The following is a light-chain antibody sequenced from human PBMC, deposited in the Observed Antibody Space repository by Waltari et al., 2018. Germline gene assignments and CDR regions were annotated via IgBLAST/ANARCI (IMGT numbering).Light chain of an antibody. CDR1: QSISSY. J-gene: IGKJ3*01. V-gene: IGKV1-39*01. Sequence: DIQMTQSPSSLSASVGARVTITCRASQSISSYLNWYQQKPEKAPNLLIYAASSLQSGVPSRFSGSGSGTDFTLTISSLQPEDFATYYCQQSYSTPFTFGPGTKVDIK. CDR2: AAS. CDR3: QQSYSTPFT.